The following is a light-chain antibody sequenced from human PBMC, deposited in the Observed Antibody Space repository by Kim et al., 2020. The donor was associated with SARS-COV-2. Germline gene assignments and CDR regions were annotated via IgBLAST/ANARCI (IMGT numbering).Light chain of an antibody. V-gene: IGLV3-19*01. CDR2: GKN. J-gene: IGLJ3*02. Sequence: SSELTQDPAVSVALGQTVRITCQGDSLRSYYASWYQQKPGQAPVLVIYGKNNRPSGITDRFSGSSSGTTASLSITGAQAEDEADYYCKSRDSSGDLRVFGGGTKLTVL. CDR1: SLRSYY. CDR3: KSRDSSGDLRV.